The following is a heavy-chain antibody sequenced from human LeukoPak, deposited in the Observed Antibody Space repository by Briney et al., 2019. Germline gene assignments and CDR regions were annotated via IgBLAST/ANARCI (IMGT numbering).Heavy chain of an antibody. J-gene: IGHJ4*02. CDR3: ARDLGSSPLLLPQIGNIDY. CDR1: GYTFTSYG. V-gene: IGHV1-18*01. D-gene: IGHD2/OR15-2a*01. Sequence: ASVKVSCKASGYTFTSYGISWVRQAPGQGLEWMGWISAYNGNTNYAQNLQGRVTMTTDTSTSTAYMELRSLRSDDTAVYYCARDLGSSPLLLPQIGNIDYWGQGTLVTVSS. CDR2: ISAYNGNT.